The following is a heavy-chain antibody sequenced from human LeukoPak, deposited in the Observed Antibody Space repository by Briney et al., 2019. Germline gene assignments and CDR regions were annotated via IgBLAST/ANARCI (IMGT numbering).Heavy chain of an antibody. CDR1: GITVSSNY. D-gene: IGHD6-25*01. CDR3: SIGFFFTAAWTYWFVP. V-gene: IGHV3-53*01. J-gene: IGHJ5*02. CDR2: IYSGGST. Sequence: PGGSLRLSCVASGITVSSNYMSWVRQAPGKGLEWVSIIYSGGSTYYADSVRGRFTISSDNSKNTLYLQMNSLRGEDTAVYYCSIGFFFTAAWTYWFVPGGQKTLVTVSS.